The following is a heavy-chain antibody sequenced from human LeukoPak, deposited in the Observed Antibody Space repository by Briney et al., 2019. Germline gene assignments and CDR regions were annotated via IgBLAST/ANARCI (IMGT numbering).Heavy chain of an antibody. Sequence: GESLKISCKASGYTFTNYWIGWVRQMPGKGLEWMGIIYPDDFDTRYSPSFQGQVTISADKSISTAYLQWSSLKASDTAIYYCARHGKLSASRNWFDPWGQGTLVTVSS. J-gene: IGHJ5*02. V-gene: IGHV5-51*01. CDR2: IYPDDFDT. D-gene: IGHD1-26*01. CDR1: GYTFTNYW. CDR3: ARHGKLSASRNWFDP.